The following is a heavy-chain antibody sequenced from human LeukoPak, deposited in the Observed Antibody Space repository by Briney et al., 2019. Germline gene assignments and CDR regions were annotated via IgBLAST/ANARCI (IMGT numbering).Heavy chain of an antibody. J-gene: IGHJ4*02. D-gene: IGHD3-22*01. CDR3: ARDPNSRDYYDSSGNY. CDR1: GFTFSSYW. CDR2: IKQDGSEK. Sequence: GGSLRLSCAASGFTFSSYWMSWVRQAPGKGLEWVANIKQDGSEKYYVDSVKGRFTISRDNAKNSLYLQMNSLRAEDTAVYYCARDPNSRDYYDSSGNYWGQGTLVTVSS. V-gene: IGHV3-7*01.